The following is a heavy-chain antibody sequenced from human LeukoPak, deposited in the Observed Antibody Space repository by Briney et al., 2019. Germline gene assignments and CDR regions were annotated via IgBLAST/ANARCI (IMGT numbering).Heavy chain of an antibody. CDR2: ITSSSSTI. CDR3: ASIMTTVTTVEY. V-gene: IGHV3-48*01. Sequence: SGGSLRLSCAASGFTFSSYSMNWVRQTPGKGLEWVAYITSSSSTIYYAASVKGRFTISRDNAKNSLYLQMNSLRAEDTAVYYCASIMTTVTTVEYWGQGTLVTVSS. J-gene: IGHJ4*02. D-gene: IGHD4-17*01. CDR1: GFTFSSYS.